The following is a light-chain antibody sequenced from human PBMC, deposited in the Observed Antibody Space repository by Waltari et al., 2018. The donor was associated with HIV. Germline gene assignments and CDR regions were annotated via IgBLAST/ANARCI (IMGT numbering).Light chain of an antibody. Sequence: QSVLTQPPSVSAAPGQKVTISCSGSGANIGNNFVSWYQQLPGTAPKLLIYDNDKRPSGIPDRFSGSKSGTSATLGITGLQTGDDVDYYCGTWDSSLSAVVFGGGTKLTVL. J-gene: IGLJ2*01. CDR1: GANIGNNF. V-gene: IGLV1-51*01. CDR2: DND. CDR3: GTWDSSLSAVV.